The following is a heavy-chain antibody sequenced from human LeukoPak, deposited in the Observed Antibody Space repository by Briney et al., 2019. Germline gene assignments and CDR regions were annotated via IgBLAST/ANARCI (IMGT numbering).Heavy chain of an antibody. CDR3: ARDRRPGSFPGGKRQGAFDI. CDR2: IYISGST. Sequence: PSQTLSLTCTVSGGSISSGSYYWSWIRQPAGKGLEWIGRIYISGSTNYNPSLKSRVTISVDTSKNQFSLKLSSVTAADTAVYYCARDRRPGSFPGGKRQGAFDIWGQGTMVTVSS. CDR1: GGSISSGSYY. D-gene: IGHD4-23*01. J-gene: IGHJ3*02. V-gene: IGHV4-61*02.